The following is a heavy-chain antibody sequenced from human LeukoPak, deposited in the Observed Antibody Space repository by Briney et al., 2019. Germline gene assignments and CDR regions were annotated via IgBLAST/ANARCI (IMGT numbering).Heavy chain of an antibody. CDR1: GYTFITYG. J-gene: IGHJ4*02. D-gene: IGHD6-6*01. V-gene: IGHV1-18*01. CDR2: ISTYNGDT. CDR3: ARRAARRYFDY. Sequence: ASVKVSCKTSGYTFITYGINWVRQAPGQGLAWMGWISTYNGDTNYAQKLQGRVTMTTDTSTSTAYMELRSLRSDDTAVYYCARRAARRYFDYWGQGILVTVSS.